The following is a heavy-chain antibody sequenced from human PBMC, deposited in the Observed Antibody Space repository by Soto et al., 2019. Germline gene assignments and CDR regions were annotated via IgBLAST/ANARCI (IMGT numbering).Heavy chain of an antibody. CDR1: GGSISSYY. CDR3: ARVVSFWSGSGYYYYGMDV. CDR2: IYYSGST. D-gene: IGHD3-3*01. V-gene: IGHV4-59*01. Sequence: SETLSLTCTVSGGSISSYYWSWIRQPPGKGLEWIGYIYYSGSTNYSPSLKSRVTISVDTSKNQFSLKLSSVTAADTAVYYCARVVSFWSGSGYYYYGMDVWGQGTTVTVSS. J-gene: IGHJ6*02.